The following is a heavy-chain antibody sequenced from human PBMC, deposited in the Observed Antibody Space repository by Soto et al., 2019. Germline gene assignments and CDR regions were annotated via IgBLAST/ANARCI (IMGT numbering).Heavy chain of an antibody. CDR3: ARAPYYDSSGYYFKNNWFDP. CDR1: GGSISSGGYY. D-gene: IGHD3-22*01. Sequence: SETLSLTCTVSGGSISSGGYYWSWIRQHPGKGLEWIGYIYYSGSTYYSPSLKSRVTISVDTSKNQFSLKLSSVTAADTAVYYCARAPYYDSSGYYFKNNWFDPWGQGTLVTVSS. V-gene: IGHV4-31*03. J-gene: IGHJ5*02. CDR2: IYYSGST.